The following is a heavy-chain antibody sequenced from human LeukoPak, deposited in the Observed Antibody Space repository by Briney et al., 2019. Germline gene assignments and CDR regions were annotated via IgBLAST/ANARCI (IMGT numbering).Heavy chain of an antibody. Sequence: SVKVSCKASGGTFSSYAISWVRQAPGQGLEWMGGIIPIFGTANYAQKFQGRVTITADESTSTAYMELSGLRSEDTAVYYCAREGITIFGGYYYYGMDVWGQGTTVTVSS. CDR3: AREGITIFGGYYYYGMDV. CDR2: IIPIFGTA. D-gene: IGHD3-3*01. V-gene: IGHV1-69*13. J-gene: IGHJ6*02. CDR1: GGTFSSYA.